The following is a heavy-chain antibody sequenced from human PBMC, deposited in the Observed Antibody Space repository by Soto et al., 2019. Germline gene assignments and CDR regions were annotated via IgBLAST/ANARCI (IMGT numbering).Heavy chain of an antibody. Sequence: GGSLRLSCAASGFTFSSYAMSWVRQTPGEGLEWVSAISGSGGSTYYADSVKGRFTISRDNSKNTVYLQMNSLRAEDTAVYYCAKARGSSTPAPVSYWGQRTLVTVSS. CDR1: GFTFSSYA. V-gene: IGHV3-23*01. CDR2: ISGSGGST. J-gene: IGHJ4*02. D-gene: IGHD2-2*01. CDR3: AKARGSSTPAPVSY.